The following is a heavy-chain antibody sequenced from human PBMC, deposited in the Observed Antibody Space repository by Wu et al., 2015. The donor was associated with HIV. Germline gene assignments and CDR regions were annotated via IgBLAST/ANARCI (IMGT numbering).Heavy chain of an antibody. CDR3: ARDLYCSSTSCHLLGYYYYGMDV. J-gene: IGHJ6*02. D-gene: IGHD2-2*01. Sequence: QVQLVQSGAEVKKPGASVKVSCEASGYTFTGYYMHWVRQAPGQGLEWMGWINSNSGGTNYAQKFQGRVTMTTDTSTSTAYMELRSLRSDDTAVYYCARDLYCSSTSCHLLGYYYYGMDVWGQGTTVTVSS. CDR1: GYTFTGYY. V-gene: IGHV1-2*02. CDR2: INSNSGGT.